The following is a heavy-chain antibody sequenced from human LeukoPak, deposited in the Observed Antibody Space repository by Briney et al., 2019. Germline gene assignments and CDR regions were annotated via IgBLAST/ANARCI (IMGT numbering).Heavy chain of an antibody. V-gene: IGHV3-9*01. CDR1: GFTFDDYA. Sequence: GRSLRLSCAASGFTFDDYAMHWVRQAPGKGLEWVSGISWNSGSIGYADSVKGRFTISRDNAKNSLYLQMNSLRAEDTAVYYCGAGRYWGQGTLVTVSS. J-gene: IGHJ4*02. CDR3: GAGRY. D-gene: IGHD6-6*01. CDR2: ISWNSGSI.